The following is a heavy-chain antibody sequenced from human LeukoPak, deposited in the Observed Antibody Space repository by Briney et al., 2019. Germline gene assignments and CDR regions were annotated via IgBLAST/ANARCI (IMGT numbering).Heavy chain of an antibody. J-gene: IGHJ4*02. Sequence: VASVTVSCKASGYTFTSYAMNWVRQAPGQGLEWMGWINTKTGNPTYAQGFTGRFVFSLDTSVSTAYLQISSLKAEDTAVYYCARDGLRYFDWLLYGPYYFDYWGQGTLVTVSS. CDR2: INTKTGNP. CDR3: ARDGLRYFDWLLYGPYYFDY. V-gene: IGHV7-4-1*02. CDR1: GYTFTSYA. D-gene: IGHD3-9*01.